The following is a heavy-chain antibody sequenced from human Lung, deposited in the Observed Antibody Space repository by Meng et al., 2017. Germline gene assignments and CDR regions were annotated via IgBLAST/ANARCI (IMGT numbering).Heavy chain of an antibody. CDR1: GYTFTNYV. Sequence: QVQLVQSGGEVKKPGASVKVSCKTSGYTFTNYVMHWVRQAPGQRLEWMGGIRVGNDETHYSQKFQGRVTISRDTSASTAYMELSSLRSEDTAIYYCARDLNGDRGIYFDYWGQGTLVTVSS. CDR3: ARDLNGDRGIYFDY. J-gene: IGHJ4*02. CDR2: IRVGNDET. V-gene: IGHV1-3*01. D-gene: IGHD3-10*01.